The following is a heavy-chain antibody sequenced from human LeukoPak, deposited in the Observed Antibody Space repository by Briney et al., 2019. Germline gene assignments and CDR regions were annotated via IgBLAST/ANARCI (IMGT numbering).Heavy chain of an antibody. CDR1: GYTFTTYD. D-gene: IGHD3-9*01. J-gene: IGHJ4*02. CDR2: MNPNSGNT. CDR3: ARETTIPPYYFDY. Sequence: GPVKVSCKASGYTFTTYDINWVRQATGQGLEWMGWMNPNSGNTGYAQRFQGRVTMTRNTSINTAYMELGSLTSEDTAVYYCARETTIPPYYFDYWGLGTLVTVSS. V-gene: IGHV1-8*01.